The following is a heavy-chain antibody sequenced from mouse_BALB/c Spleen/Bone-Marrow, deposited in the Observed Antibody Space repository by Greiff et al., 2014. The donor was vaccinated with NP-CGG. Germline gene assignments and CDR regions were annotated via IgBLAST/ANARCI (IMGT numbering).Heavy chain of an antibody. J-gene: IGHJ4*01. D-gene: IGHD2-4*01. Sequence: QVQLQQSAAELARPGASVKMSCKTSGYTFTYYTMHWVKQRPGQGLEWIGYINPSSGYTDYNQKFKDKTTLTTDKSSSTAYLQLSSLTPEDSAVYYCVRENYDYDGDAMDYWGQGTSVTVSS. CDR3: VRENYDYDGDAMDY. CDR1: GYTFTYYT. V-gene: IGHV1-4*02. CDR2: INPSSGYT.